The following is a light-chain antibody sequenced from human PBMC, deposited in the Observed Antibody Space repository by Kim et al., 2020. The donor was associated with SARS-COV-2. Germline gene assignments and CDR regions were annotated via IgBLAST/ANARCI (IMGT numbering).Light chain of an antibody. J-gene: IGKJ4*01. Sequence: ASVGARVTITGRASQGIRNDLTWYQQKPGQAPKRLIYSASTLQTGVPSRFSGSGSGTEFTLTISNVQPEDFATYYCLQYTSHVLSFGGGTKVDIK. CDR2: SAS. CDR3: LQYTSHVLS. V-gene: IGKV1-17*02. CDR1: QGIRND.